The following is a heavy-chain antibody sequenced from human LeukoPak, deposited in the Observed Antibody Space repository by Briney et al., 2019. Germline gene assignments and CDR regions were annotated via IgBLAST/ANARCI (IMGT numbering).Heavy chain of an antibody. CDR1: GFTFSSYD. D-gene: IGHD2-2*01. Sequence: PGGSLRLSCAASGFTFSSYDMHCVRQAPGKGLEWVAVIWYDGSNKYFADSVKGRFTISRDNSKNTLFLQMNTLRAGDTALYYCARDYAHSYGQFDYWGQGTLVTVSS. J-gene: IGHJ4*02. V-gene: IGHV3-33*01. CDR2: IWYDGSNK. CDR3: ARDYAHSYGQFDY.